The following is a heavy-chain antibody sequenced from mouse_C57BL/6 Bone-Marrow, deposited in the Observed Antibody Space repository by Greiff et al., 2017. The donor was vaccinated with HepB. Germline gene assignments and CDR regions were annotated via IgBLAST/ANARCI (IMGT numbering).Heavy chain of an antibody. V-gene: IGHV1-50*01. J-gene: IGHJ2*01. CDR3: ARDYYGSSTFDY. CDR1: GYTFTSYW. CDR2: IDPSDSYT. D-gene: IGHD1-1*01. Sequence: QVQLQQPGAELVKPGASVKLSCKASGYTFTSYWMQWVKQRPGQGLEWIGEIDPSDSYTNYNQKFKGKATLTVDTSSSTAYMQLSSLTSEDSAVYYCARDYYGSSTFDYWGQGTTLTGSS.